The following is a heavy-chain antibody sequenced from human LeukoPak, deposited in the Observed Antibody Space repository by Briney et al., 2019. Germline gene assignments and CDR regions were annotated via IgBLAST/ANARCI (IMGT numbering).Heavy chain of an antibody. CDR1: GFTFSSYE. CDR3: ARVGRCSSTSCYDHYYYGMDV. CDR2: ISGSGSTI. D-gene: IGHD2-2*01. V-gene: IGHV3-48*03. Sequence: GGSLRLSCAASGFTFSSYEMNWVRQAPGKGLEWVSYISGSGSTIYYADSVKGRFTISRDNAKNSLYLQMNSLRAEDTAVYYCARVGRCSSTSCYDHYYYGMDVWGQGTTVTVSS. J-gene: IGHJ6*02.